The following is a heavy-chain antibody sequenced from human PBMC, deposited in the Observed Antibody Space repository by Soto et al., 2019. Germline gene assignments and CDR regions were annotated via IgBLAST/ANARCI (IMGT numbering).Heavy chain of an antibody. Sequence: VSCKASGGTFSSYAISWVRQAPGQGLEWMGGIIPIFGTANYAQKFQGRVTMTRDTSTSTVYMELSSLRSEDTAVYYCARFGSSSWYPLGHWGQGTLVTVSS. D-gene: IGHD6-13*01. CDR2: IIPIFGTA. CDR3: ARFGSSSWYPLGH. J-gene: IGHJ4*02. V-gene: IGHV1-69*05. CDR1: GGTFSSYA.